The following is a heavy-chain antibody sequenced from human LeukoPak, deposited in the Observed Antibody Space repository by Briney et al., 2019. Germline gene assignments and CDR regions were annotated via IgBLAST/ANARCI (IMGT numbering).Heavy chain of an antibody. CDR1: GFTFSSYA. D-gene: IGHD1-26*01. Sequence: TGGSLRLSCAASGFTFSSYAMSWVRQAPGKGLEWVSAISGSGGSTYYADSVKGRFTISRANSKNTLFLQMNSLRAEDTAVYYCAKGGSSTYYYGMDVWGQGTTVTVSS. V-gene: IGHV3-23*01. CDR2: ISGSGGST. CDR3: AKGGSSTYYYGMDV. J-gene: IGHJ6*02.